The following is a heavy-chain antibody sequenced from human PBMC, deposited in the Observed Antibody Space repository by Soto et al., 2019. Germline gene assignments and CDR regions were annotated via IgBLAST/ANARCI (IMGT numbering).Heavy chain of an antibody. J-gene: IGHJ5*02. CDR2: IYYSGST. CDR3: ASLVVTAHNWFDP. D-gene: IGHD2-21*02. V-gene: IGHV4-30-4*01. Sequence: QVQLQESGPGLVKPSQTLSLTCTVSGGSISSGDYYWSWIRQPPGKGLEWIGYIYYSGSTYYNPPPQPRVTTPVDTSTNQSSLKLSSVTAADTAVYYCASLVVTAHNWFDPWGQGTLVTVSS. CDR1: GGSISSGDYY.